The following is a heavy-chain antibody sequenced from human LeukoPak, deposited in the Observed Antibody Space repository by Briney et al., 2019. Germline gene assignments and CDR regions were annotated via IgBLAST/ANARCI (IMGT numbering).Heavy chain of an antibody. CDR1: GFTFSGYS. D-gene: IGHD3-10*01. V-gene: IGHV3-30-3*01. Sequence: GGSLRLSCTASGFTFSGYSMHWVRQAPGKGLEWVAVILYDGSNKNYAESVKGRFTISRDNSKNTLYLQMKSLRPEDTAVYYCARDRVLFYGSQTVGQDNWFDPWGQGTLVTVSS. J-gene: IGHJ5*02. CDR3: ARDRVLFYGSQTVGQDNWFDP. CDR2: ILYDGSNK.